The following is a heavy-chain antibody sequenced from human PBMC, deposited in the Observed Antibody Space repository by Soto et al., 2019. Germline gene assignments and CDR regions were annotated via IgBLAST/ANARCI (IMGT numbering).Heavy chain of an antibody. CDR1: GFTFSSYA. J-gene: IGHJ6*02. Sequence: QVQLVESGGGVVQPGRSLRLSCAASGFTFSSYAMHWVRQAPGKGLEWVAVISYDGSNKYYADSVKGRFTISRDNSKNTLYLQMNSLRAEDTAVYYCARDARAWGDHYYYYGMDVWGQGTTVTVSS. D-gene: IGHD2-21*02. V-gene: IGHV3-30-3*01. CDR3: ARDARAWGDHYYYYGMDV. CDR2: ISYDGSNK.